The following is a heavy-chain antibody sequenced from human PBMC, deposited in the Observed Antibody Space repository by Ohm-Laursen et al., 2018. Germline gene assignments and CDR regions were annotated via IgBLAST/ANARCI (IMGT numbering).Heavy chain of an antibody. V-gene: IGHV3-48*03. Sequence: SLRLSCAASGFTFSSYEMNWVRQAPGKGLEWVSYISSSGSTIYYADSVKGRFTISRDNAKNTLYLQMNSLRAEDTAVYYCARGLNFGLDYWGQGTLVTVSS. D-gene: IGHD1-1*01. CDR1: GFTFSSYE. CDR2: ISSSGSTI. CDR3: ARGLNFGLDY. J-gene: IGHJ4*02.